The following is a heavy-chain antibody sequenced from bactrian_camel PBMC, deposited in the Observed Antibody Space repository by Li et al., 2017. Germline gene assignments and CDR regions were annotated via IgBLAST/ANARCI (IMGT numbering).Heavy chain of an antibody. V-gene: IGHV3S53*01. CDR2: IAADGTT. J-gene: IGHJ4*01. D-gene: IGHD1*01. CDR3: VILVAASY. CDR1: GITEGTNC. Sequence: QVQLVESGGGSVQAGGSLRLSCEVSGITEGTNCIGWFRQAAGKEREGLAAIAADGTTAYAGGVRPRFTISKDNAKNTLFLQMTSLKPEDSAMYYCVILVAASYWGPGTQVTVS.